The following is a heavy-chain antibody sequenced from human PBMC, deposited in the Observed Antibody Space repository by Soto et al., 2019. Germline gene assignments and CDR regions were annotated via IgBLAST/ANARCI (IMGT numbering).Heavy chain of an antibody. D-gene: IGHD3-3*01. CDR2: IYYSGSA. V-gene: IGHV4-31*03. CDR1: GGSISSGGYY. CDR3: ARDLYYDFWSGSLAVRPNYGMDV. J-gene: IGHJ6*02. Sequence: SETLSLTCTVSGGSISSGGYYWSWIRQHPGKGLEWIGYIYYSGSAYYNPSLKSRVTTSVDTSKNQFSLKLSSVTAADTAVYYCARDLYYDFWSGSLAVRPNYGMDVWGQGTTVTVSS.